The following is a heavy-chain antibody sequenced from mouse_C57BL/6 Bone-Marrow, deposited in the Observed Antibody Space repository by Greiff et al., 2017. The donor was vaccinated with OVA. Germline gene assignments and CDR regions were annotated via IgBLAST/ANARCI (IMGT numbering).Heavy chain of an antibody. CDR2: IDPSDSYT. Sequence: QVQLQQPGAELVMPGASVKLSCKASGYTFTSYWMHWVKQRPGHGLEWIGEIDPSDSYTNYHQKFKGKSTLTVDKSSSTAYMQLSSLTSEDSAVYYCARSHYYGSSWYFDVWGTGTTVTVSS. CDR1: GYTFTSYW. J-gene: IGHJ1*03. D-gene: IGHD1-1*01. V-gene: IGHV1-69*01. CDR3: ARSHYYGSSWYFDV.